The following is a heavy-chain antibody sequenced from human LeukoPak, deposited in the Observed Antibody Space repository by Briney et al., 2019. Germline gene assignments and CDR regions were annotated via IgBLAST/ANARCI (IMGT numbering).Heavy chain of an antibody. V-gene: IGHV4-34*01. J-gene: IGHJ4*02. CDR1: GGSFSGYY. CDR2: INHSGST. CDR3: ARESQNYGSGSYYPY. D-gene: IGHD3-10*01. Sequence: SETLSLTCAVYGGSFSGYYWSWIRQPPGKGLEWFGEINHSGSTNYNPSLKSRVTISVDTSKNQFSLKLSSVTAADTAVYYCARESQNYGSGSYYPYWGQGTLVTVSS.